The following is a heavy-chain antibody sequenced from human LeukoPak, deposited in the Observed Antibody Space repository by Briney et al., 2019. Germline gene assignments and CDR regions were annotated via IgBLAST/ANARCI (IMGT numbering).Heavy chain of an antibody. CDR1: GYTFTSYD. Sequence: GASVKVSCKASGYTFTSYDINWVRQATGQGLEWMGWMNPNSGNTGYAQKFQGRVTITADKSTSTAYMELSSLGSEDTAVYYCARDGGGYDSAFDYWGQGTLVTVSS. D-gene: IGHD5-12*01. CDR2: MNPNSGNT. CDR3: ARDGGGYDSAFDY. V-gene: IGHV1-8*01. J-gene: IGHJ4*02.